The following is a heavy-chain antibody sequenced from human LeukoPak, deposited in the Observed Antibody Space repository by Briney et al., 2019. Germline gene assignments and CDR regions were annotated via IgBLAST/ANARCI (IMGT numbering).Heavy chain of an antibody. D-gene: IGHD4-23*01. CDR3: ARDFRDGNLLYYSYGMDV. CDR1: GFTFSSYW. J-gene: IGHJ6*02. V-gene: IGHV3-7*01. CDR2: IEQDGSEK. Sequence: GGSLRLSCAASGFTFSSYWMTWVRQAPGKGLEWVANIEQDGSEKYYVDSVKGRFTISRDNAKNSLYLQMNSLRAEDTAVYYCARDFRDGNLLYYSYGMDVWGQGTTVTVSS.